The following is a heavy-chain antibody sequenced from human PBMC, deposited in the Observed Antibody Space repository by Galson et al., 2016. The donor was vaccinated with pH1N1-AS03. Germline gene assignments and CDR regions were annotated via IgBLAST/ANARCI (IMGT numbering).Heavy chain of an antibody. CDR3: ARLRGSYYYYFDY. D-gene: IGHD1-26*01. V-gene: IGHV4-4*07. CDR1: GGSISRYY. J-gene: IGHJ4*02. Sequence: ETLSLTCTVSGGSISRYYWSWIRQPAGKGLEWIGRIYSSGSTDYNPSLKSRVTMSVDTSKNQFSLKLTSVTAADTAVYFCARLRGSYYYYFDYWGQGTLVTVSS. CDR2: IYSSGST.